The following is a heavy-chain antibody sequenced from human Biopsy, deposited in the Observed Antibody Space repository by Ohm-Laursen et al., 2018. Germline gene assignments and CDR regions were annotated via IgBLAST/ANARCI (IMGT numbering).Heavy chain of an antibody. V-gene: IGHV4-38-2*01. J-gene: IGHJ4*02. CDR1: GYSISSGYY. CDR2: IYHSGST. CDR3: ARGQALKSFGY. Sequence: GTLSLTCAVSGYSISSGYYWDWIRQPPGKGLEWIGSIYHSGSTYYNPSLKSRVTISVDTSKNQFSLKLSSVTAADTAGYYCARGQALKSFGYWGQGTLVTVSS.